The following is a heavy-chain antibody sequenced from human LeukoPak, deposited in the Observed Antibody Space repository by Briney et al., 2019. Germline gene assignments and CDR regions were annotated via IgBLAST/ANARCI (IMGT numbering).Heavy chain of an antibody. Sequence: GGSLRLSCAASGFTFSSYAMSWVRQAPGKGLEWVSAISGSGGSTYYADSVKGRFTISRDNSKNTLYLQMNSLRAEDTAVYYCARDGHYYDSSGYLDYWGQGTLVTVSS. CDR2: ISGSGGST. V-gene: IGHV3-23*01. CDR1: GFTFSSYA. J-gene: IGHJ4*02. D-gene: IGHD3-22*01. CDR3: ARDGHYYDSSGYLDY.